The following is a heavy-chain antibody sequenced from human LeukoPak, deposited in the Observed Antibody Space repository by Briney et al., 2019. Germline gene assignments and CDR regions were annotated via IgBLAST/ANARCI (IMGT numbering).Heavy chain of an antibody. CDR3: TRGLVV. CDR1: GFTFSEFE. Sequence: RSGGSLILSCAASGFTFSEFEMNWVRQAPGKGLEWVSDISSGGTTIFYADSVKGRFTISRDNAKNSLYLQMNSLRDEDTAIYYCTRGLVVWGQGALVTVPS. J-gene: IGHJ4*02. V-gene: IGHV3-48*03. D-gene: IGHD2-2*01. CDR2: ISSGGTTI.